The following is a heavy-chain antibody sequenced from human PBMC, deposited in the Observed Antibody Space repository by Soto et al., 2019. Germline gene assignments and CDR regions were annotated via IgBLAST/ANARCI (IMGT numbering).Heavy chain of an antibody. Sequence: VSGPTLVNPTQTLTLTCTFSGFSLSTSGMCVSWIRQPPGKALEWLALIYWNDDKRYSPSLRSRLTITKDTSKNQVVLTMTNMDPVDTATYYCAHRNIAVAGDNWFDPWGQGTTVTVSS. D-gene: IGHD6-19*01. CDR1: GFSLSTSGMC. CDR3: AHRNIAVAGDNWFDP. V-gene: IGHV2-5*08. CDR2: IYWNDDK. J-gene: IGHJ5*01.